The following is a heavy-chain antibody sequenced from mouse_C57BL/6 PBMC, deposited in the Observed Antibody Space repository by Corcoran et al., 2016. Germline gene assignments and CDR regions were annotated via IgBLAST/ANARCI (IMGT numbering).Heavy chain of an antibody. CDR2: ISYDGSN. CDR3: ARVGITMDY. CDR1: GYSITSGYY. D-gene: IGHD4-1*01. J-gene: IGHJ4*01. V-gene: IGHV3-6*01. Sequence: DVQLQESGPGLMKPSQSLSLTCSVTGYSITSGYYWNWIRQFPGNKLEWMGYISYDGSNNYNPSLKNRISITRDTSKNQFFLKLNSVTTEDTATYYCARVGITMDYWGQGTSVTVSS.